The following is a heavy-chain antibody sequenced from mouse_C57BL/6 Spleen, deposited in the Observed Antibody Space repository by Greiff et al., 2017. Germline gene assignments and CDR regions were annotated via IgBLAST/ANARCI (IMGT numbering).Heavy chain of an antibody. CDR2: ISDGGSYT. Sequence: DVKLVESGGGLVKPGGSLKLSCAASGFTFSSYAMSWVRQTPEKRLEWVATISDGGSYTYYPDNVKGRFTISRDNAKNNLYLQMSHLKSEDTAMYYCARSYQEDYWGQGTTLTVSS. CDR3: ARSYQEDY. V-gene: IGHV5-4*03. CDR1: GFTFSSYA. D-gene: IGHD6-5*01. J-gene: IGHJ2*01.